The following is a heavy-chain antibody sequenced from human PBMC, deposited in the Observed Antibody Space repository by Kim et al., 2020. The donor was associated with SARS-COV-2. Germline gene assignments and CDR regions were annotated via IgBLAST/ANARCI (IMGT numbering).Heavy chain of an antibody. V-gene: IGHV3-23*01. CDR1: GFTFSSYA. D-gene: IGHD3-9*01. J-gene: IGHJ6*02. CDR2: ISAGGDST. CDR3: ARSNILTGYYSRNRYGLDV. Sequence: GSLRLSCAASGFTFSSYAVSWVRQAPGKGLEWVSAISAGGDSTYYADSVKGRFTISRDNSKNMLYLQMNSLRAEDTALYFCARSNILTGYYSRNRYGLDVWGQGTTVTVSS.